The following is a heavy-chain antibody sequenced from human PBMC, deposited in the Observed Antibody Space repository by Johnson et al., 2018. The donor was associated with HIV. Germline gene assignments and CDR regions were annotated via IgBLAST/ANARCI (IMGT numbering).Heavy chain of an antibody. CDR3: ARGGSSWYYLDAFDI. CDR2: IKQDGSEK. Sequence: EVQLVESGGGLVQPGGSLRLSCAASGFTFSSYWMSWVRQAPGKGLEWVANIKQDGSEKYYVDSVKGRFTISRDNAKNSLYLQMNSLRAEDTAVYYCARGGSSWYYLDAFDIWGQGTMVTVSS. V-gene: IGHV3-7*05. CDR1: GFTFSSYW. D-gene: IGHD6-13*01. J-gene: IGHJ3*02.